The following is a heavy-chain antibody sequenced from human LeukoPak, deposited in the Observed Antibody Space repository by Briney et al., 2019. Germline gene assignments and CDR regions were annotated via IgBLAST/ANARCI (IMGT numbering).Heavy chain of an antibody. V-gene: IGHV3-48*01. D-gene: IGHD2-2*01. J-gene: IGHJ4*02. Sequence: GGSLRLSCTASGFTFSSCSMNWVRQAPGKGLEWVSYISSSSSTIYYADSVKGRFTISRDNAKNSLYLQMNSLRAEDTAVYYYARDRNAVVPAAIKYWGQGTLVTVS. CDR2: ISSSSSTI. CDR1: GFTFSSCS. CDR3: ARDRNAVVPAAIKY.